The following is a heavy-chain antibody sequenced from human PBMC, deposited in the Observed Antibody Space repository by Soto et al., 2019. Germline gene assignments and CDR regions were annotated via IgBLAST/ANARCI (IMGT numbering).Heavy chain of an antibody. CDR2: ISYDGSNK. J-gene: IGHJ4*02. CDR1: GFTFSSYA. CDR3: GRCTSTSCHLGSDY. V-gene: IGHV3-30-3*01. D-gene: IGHD2-2*01. Sequence: TGGSQRLSCAASGFTFSSYAMNWVRQAPGKGLEWVALISYDGSNKYYADSVRGRFTISRDSSTNTLFLQMNSLRAADTAVYYCGRCTSTSCHLGSDYWGQGTLVTVSS.